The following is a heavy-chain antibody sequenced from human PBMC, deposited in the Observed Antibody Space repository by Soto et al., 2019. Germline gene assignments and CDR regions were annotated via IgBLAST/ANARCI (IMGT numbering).Heavy chain of an antibody. CDR2: IDPSDSYT. Sequence: PGELMQIPCKGSGYSFASYWVSWVRQMPGKGLEWMGRIDPSDSYTNYSPSFQGHVTISADKSISTAYLQWSSLKASDTAMYYCARHNPGIQHNYYYYYGMDVWGQGTTVTVSS. D-gene: IGHD5-18*01. CDR3: ARHNPGIQHNYYYYYGMDV. CDR1: GYSFASYW. J-gene: IGHJ6*02. V-gene: IGHV5-10-1*01.